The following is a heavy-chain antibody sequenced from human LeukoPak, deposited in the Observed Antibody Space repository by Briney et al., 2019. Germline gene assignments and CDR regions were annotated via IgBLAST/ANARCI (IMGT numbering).Heavy chain of an antibody. CDR2: INPNSGGT. V-gene: IGHV1-2*06. D-gene: IGHD6-19*01. J-gene: IGHJ4*02. Sequence: ASVKVSCKASGYTFTGYYMHWVRQAPGRGLEWMGRINPNSGGTNYAQKFQGRVTMTRDTSISTAYMELSRLRSDDTAVYYCARVRLNSSGWYKGGIDYWGQGTLVTVSS. CDR1: GYTFTGYY. CDR3: ARVRLNSSGWYKGGIDY.